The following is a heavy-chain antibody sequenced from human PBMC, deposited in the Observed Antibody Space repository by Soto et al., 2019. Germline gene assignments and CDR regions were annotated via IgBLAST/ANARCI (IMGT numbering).Heavy chain of an antibody. Sequence: EVQLVESGGGLVKPGGSLRLSCAASGFTFSSYSMNWVRQAPGKGLEWVSSISSSSSYIYYADSVKGRFTISRDNAKNSLYLQMNSLRAEDTAVYYCARVETTVTTSYLFDSWGQGTLVTVSS. V-gene: IGHV3-21*01. CDR3: ARVETTVTTSYLFDS. D-gene: IGHD4-17*01. J-gene: IGHJ4*02. CDR1: GFTFSSYS. CDR2: ISSSSSYI.